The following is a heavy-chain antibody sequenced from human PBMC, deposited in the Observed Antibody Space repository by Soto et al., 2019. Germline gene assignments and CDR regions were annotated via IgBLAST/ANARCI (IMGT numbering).Heavy chain of an antibody. Sequence: SETLSLTCTVSGGSISRGGYYWSWIRQHPGKGLEWIGYIYYSGSTYYNPSLKSRVTISIDTSKNQFSLKLSSVTAADTAVYYCARGYGSGSPDAFDIWGQGTMVTVSS. D-gene: IGHD3-10*01. V-gene: IGHV4-31*03. CDR1: GGSISRGGYY. CDR3: ARGYGSGSPDAFDI. J-gene: IGHJ3*02. CDR2: IYYSGST.